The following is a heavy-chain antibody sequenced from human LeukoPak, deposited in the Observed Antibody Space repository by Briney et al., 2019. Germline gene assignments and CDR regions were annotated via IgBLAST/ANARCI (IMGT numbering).Heavy chain of an antibody. CDR2: ISWNSGSI. CDR3: AKVSSSWPYFDY. J-gene: IGHJ4*02. D-gene: IGHD6-13*01. CDR1: GFTFDDYA. Sequence: GGSLRLSCAASGFTFDDYAMHWVRQAPGKGLEWVSGISWNSGSIGYADSVKGRFTISRDNAKNSLYLQMNSLRAEDTALYYCAKVSSSWPYFDYWGQGTLVTVSS. V-gene: IGHV3-9*01.